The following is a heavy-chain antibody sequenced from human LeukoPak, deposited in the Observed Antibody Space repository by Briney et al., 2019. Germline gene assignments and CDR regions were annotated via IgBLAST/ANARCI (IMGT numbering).Heavy chain of an antibody. CDR1: GFSLSDYG. J-gene: IGHJ4*02. CDR2: ITTNSAK. V-gene: IGHV3-48*02. CDR3: TRGRYQFLGPNDS. Sequence: QPGGSLRLSCAASGFSLSDYGISWARQAPGKGLEWISYITTNSAKFYADFVRGRIAISRDNDKNSVYLQMNSLRDEDTAVYYCTRGRYQFLGPNDSWGQGSLVTVSS. D-gene: IGHD2/OR15-2a*01.